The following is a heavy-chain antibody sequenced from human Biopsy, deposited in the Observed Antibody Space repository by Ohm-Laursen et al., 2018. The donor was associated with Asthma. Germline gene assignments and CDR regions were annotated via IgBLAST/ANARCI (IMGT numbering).Heavy chain of an antibody. J-gene: IGHJ6*02. CDR3: ARGQKPSGYSSGWYRRYGMDV. D-gene: IGHD6-19*01. CDR2: IYYSGST. Sequence: TLSLTCTVSYGSITSGGYYWTWIRQHPGKGLEWIGFIYYSGSTYYNPSLKSRVTISVDTSKNQFSLKLSSVTAADTAAYYCARGQKPSGYSSGWYRRYGMDVWGQGTTVTVSS. V-gene: IGHV4-31*03. CDR1: YGSITSGGYY.